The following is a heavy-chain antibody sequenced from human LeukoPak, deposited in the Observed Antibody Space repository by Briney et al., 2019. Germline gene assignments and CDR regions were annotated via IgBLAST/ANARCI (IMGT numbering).Heavy chain of an antibody. D-gene: IGHD3-10*01. CDR3: ARDGFGSGSYYYRSGWFDP. CDR1: GGSISSYY. CDR2: IYTSGST. V-gene: IGHV4-4*07. J-gene: IGHJ5*02. Sequence: PSETLSLTCTVSGGSISSYYWSWIRQPAGKGLEWIGRIYTSGSTNYNPSLKSRVTMSVDTSKNQFSLKLRSVTAADTAVYYCARDGFGSGSYYYRSGWFDPWGQGTLVTVSS.